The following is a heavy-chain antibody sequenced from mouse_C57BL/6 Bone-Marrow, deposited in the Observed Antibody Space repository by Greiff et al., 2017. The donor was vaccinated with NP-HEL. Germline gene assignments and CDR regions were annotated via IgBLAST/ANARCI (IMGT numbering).Heavy chain of an antibody. CDR2: ISYDGST. CDR3: AREGGYYGSPFAY. J-gene: IGHJ3*01. CDR1: GYSIISGYY. V-gene: IGHV3-6*01. Sequence: EVKLEESGPGLVKPSQSLSLTCSVTGYSIISGYYWNWIRQFPGNKLEWMAYISYDGSTNYNPSLKNRISITRDISKNQLFLKVSLVTTEDTATYYGAREGGYYGSPFAYGGQGTLVTVSA. D-gene: IGHD1-1*01.